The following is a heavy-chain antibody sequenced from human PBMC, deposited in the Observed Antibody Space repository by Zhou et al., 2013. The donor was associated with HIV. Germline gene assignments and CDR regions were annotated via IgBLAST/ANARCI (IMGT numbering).Heavy chain of an antibody. V-gene: IGHV1-69*05. CDR3: AKISGSFYNRFDP. J-gene: IGHJ5*02. D-gene: IGHD3-10*01. CDR1: GGTFSTSS. Sequence: QVQLVQSGAEVKKPGSSVKVSCKASGGTFSTSSINWVRQAPGQGLEWMGGIIPIFGTPNYAQKFQGRLTITTDESSSTAYMELSSLRFDDTAVYYCAKISGSFYNRFDPWGRGTLVSVSS. CDR2: IIPIFGTP.